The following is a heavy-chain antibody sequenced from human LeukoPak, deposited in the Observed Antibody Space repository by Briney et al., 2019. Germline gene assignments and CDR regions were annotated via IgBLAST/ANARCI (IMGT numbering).Heavy chain of an antibody. Sequence: GGSLRLSCAASGFTVSSNYMSWVRQAPGKGLEWVSVIYSGGSTYYADSVKGRFTISRDNSKNTLYLQMNSLRAEDTAVYYCASSYGDYDFDYCGQGTLVTVSS. CDR1: GFTVSSNY. J-gene: IGHJ4*02. CDR2: IYSGGST. CDR3: ASSYGDYDFDY. V-gene: IGHV3-53*01. D-gene: IGHD4-17*01.